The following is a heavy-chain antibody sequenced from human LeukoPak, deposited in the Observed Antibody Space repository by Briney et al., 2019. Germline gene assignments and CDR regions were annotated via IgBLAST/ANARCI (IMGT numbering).Heavy chain of an antibody. V-gene: IGHV1-2*02. CDR2: INPNSGGT. D-gene: IGHD1-26*01. CDR1: GYTFTGYY. Sequence: ASVKVSCKASGYTFTGYYMHWVRQAPGQGLEWMGWINPNSGGTNYAQKFQGRVTMTRDTSISTAYMELSRLRSDDTAVCYCAXXVSGSYYYYYMDVWGKGTTVTVSS. J-gene: IGHJ6*03. CDR3: AXXVSGSYYYYYMDV.